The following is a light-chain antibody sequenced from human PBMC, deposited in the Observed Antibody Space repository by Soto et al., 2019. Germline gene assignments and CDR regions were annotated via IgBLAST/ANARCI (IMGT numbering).Light chain of an antibody. V-gene: IGKV3-20*01. Sequence: EIVMTQSPATLSVSPGERATVSCRASQSVSSNLAWYQQKPGQAPRLLIYGASSRATGIPDRFSGSGSGTDFTLTISRLEPEDFAVYYCQRYGSSGTFGQGTKVDIK. CDR1: QSVSSN. J-gene: IGKJ1*01. CDR2: GAS. CDR3: QRYGSSGT.